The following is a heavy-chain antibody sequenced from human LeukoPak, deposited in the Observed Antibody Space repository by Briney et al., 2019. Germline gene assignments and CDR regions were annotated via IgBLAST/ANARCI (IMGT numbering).Heavy chain of an antibody. D-gene: IGHD3-22*01. CDR2: IYPGDSDT. J-gene: IGHJ4*02. CDR1: GYSFTSYW. CDR3: ARRVDYDTSRLDY. V-gene: IGHV5-51*01. Sequence: GESLKISCKGSGYSFTSYWIGWVRQMPGKGLEWMGLIYPGDSDTRYSPSLQGQVTISADKSISTAYLQWSSLKASDTAMYYCARRVDYDTSRLDYWGQGTLVTVSS.